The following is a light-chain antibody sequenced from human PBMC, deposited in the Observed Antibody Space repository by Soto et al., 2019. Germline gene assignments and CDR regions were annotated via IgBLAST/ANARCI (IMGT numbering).Light chain of an antibody. CDR1: SSDVGGYQY. CDR3: CSYTLRSSLV. CDR2: EVS. J-gene: IGLJ2*01. V-gene: IGLV2-14*01. Sequence: QSVLTQPASVSGSPGQSITISCTGTSSDVGGYQYVSWYQQYPGKAPKLVIYEVSNRPSGVSIRFSGSKSGDTASLTISGLQAEDEADYYCCSYTLRSSLVFGGGTKVPS.